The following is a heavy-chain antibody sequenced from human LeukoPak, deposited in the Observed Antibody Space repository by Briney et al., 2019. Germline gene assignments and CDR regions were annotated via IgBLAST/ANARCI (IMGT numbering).Heavy chain of an antibody. CDR3: ARGKWLDY. D-gene: IGHD6-19*01. V-gene: IGHV3-48*02. CDR2: ITISSTTR. CDR1: GFTFSNYH. Sequence: GGPLRLSCAASGFTFSNYHMNWVRQAPGKGLEWISYITISSTTRYYADSVKGRFIISRDNAKNSLYLQMNSLRDDDTAVYYCARGKWLDYWGQGSLVTVSS. J-gene: IGHJ4*02.